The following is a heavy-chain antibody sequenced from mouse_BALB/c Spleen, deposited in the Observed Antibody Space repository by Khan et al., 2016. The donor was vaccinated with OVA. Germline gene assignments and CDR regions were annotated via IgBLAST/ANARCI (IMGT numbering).Heavy chain of an antibody. Sequence: DLVKPGASVKLSCKASGYTFTSYWINWIKQRPGQGLEWIGRIVPGSDSTYYNEMFKGKATLTVDTSSSTAYIQLSSLSSEDSAVYCCARAMGGKVPLDYWGQGTTLTVSS. CDR2: IVPGSDST. J-gene: IGHJ2*01. V-gene: IGHV1S41*01. CDR1: GYTFTSYW. CDR3: ARAMGGKVPLDY. D-gene: IGHD1-1*02.